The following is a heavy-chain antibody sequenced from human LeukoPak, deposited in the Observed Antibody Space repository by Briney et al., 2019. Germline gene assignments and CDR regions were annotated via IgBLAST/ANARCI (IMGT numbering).Heavy chain of an antibody. CDR3: ARVVAAAGKEVDY. D-gene: IGHD6-13*01. CDR2: IIPIFGTA. Sequence: VASVKVSCKASGGTFSSYAIGWVRQAPGQGLEWMGGIIPIFGTANYAQKFQGRVKITADESTSTAYMVLSSLRSEDTAVYYCARVVAAAGKEVDYWGQGTLVTVSS. V-gene: IGHV1-69*13. CDR1: GGTFSSYA. J-gene: IGHJ4*02.